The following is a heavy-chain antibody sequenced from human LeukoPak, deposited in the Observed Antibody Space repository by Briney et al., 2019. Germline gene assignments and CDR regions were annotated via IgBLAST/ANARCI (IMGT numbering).Heavy chain of an antibody. CDR3: AKYSCSSASCYMEDY. D-gene: IGHD2-2*02. Sequence: GGSLRFSWAASGCPLDDSAMDGVRQPPGKGLEGVWGIRWNSDSIDYADSVKGRFTISRDNAKNSLYLQMNSLRPEDTALYYCAKYSCSSASCYMEDYWGQGTLVTVSS. CDR2: IRWNSDSI. J-gene: IGHJ4*02. CDR1: GCPLDDSA. V-gene: IGHV3-9*01.